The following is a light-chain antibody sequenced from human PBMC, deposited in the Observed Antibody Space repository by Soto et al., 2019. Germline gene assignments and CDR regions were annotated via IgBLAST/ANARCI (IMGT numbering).Light chain of an antibody. CDR2: EGS. CDR1: SSDVGTYNL. Sequence: QSVLTQPASVSGSPGQSITISRTGTSSDVGTYNLVSWYQQHPGKGPKLIIYEGSKRPSGISNRFSGSKSGNTASLTISGLQAEDESDYYCCSYAGSGTFVFGTGTKVTVL. V-gene: IGLV2-23*01. J-gene: IGLJ1*01. CDR3: CSYAGSGTFV.